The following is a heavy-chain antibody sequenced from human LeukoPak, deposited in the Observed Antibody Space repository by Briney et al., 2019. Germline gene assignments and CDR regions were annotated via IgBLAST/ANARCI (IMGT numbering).Heavy chain of an antibody. J-gene: IGHJ3*02. CDR2: IIPMFETP. CDR3: ARDSRSTSTYAFDM. V-gene: IGHV1-69*06. CDR1: GGTFGRSP. D-gene: IGHD2-2*01. Sequence: AAVKVPCKISGGTFGRSPISWVRQAPGQGLEWMGGIIPMFETPSYAQNFQGRVTMTVEKSTNTAYMELSRLRSEDSAVYYCARDSRSTSTYAFDMWGQGTMVTVSS.